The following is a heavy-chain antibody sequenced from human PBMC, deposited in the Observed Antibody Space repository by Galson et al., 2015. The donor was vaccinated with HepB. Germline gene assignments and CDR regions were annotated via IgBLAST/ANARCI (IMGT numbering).Heavy chain of an antibody. CDR1: GFTFSSYA. CDR2: ISGSGGST. V-gene: IGHV3-23*01. CDR3: AKYREACILMWGFDY. D-gene: IGHD7-27*01. J-gene: IGHJ4*02. Sequence: SLRLSCAASGFTFSSYAMRWVRQAPGKGLEWVSAISGSGGSTYYADSVKGRFTIFRDNSKNTLYLQMNSLRAEDTAVYYCAKYREACILMWGFDYWGQGTLVTVSS.